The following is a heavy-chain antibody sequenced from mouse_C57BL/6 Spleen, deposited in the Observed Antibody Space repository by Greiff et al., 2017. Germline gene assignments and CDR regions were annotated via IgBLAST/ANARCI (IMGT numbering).Heavy chain of an antibody. CDR1: GYTFTSYW. V-gene: IGHV1-61*01. CDR3: ARLSAY. Sequence: QVQLQQPGADLVRPGSSVKLSCKASGYTFTSYWMDWVKQRPGQGLEWIVNIFPSDSETHYNQKFKDKATLTVDKSSSTAYMQLSSLTSEDSAVYYCARLSAYWGQGTLVTVSA. J-gene: IGHJ3*01. CDR2: IFPSDSET.